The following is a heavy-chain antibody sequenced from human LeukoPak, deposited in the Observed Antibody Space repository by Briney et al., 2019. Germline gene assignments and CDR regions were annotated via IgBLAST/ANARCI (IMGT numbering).Heavy chain of an antibody. V-gene: IGHV3-23*01. Sequence: GGSLRLSCAATGFTFSNHGMTWVRQAPGKGLEWVSAIAIDGHTHYADSVRGRFTISRDNSKNTLYLQMNSLRAEDTAVYYCAKDSGLYYDFWSGYSPLDYWGQGTLVTVSS. CDR3: AKDSGLYYDFWSGYSPLDY. CDR1: GFTFSNHG. CDR2: IAIDGHT. J-gene: IGHJ4*02. D-gene: IGHD3-3*01.